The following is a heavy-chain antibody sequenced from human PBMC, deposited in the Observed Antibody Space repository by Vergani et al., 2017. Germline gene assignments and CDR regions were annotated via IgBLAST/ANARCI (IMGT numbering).Heavy chain of an antibody. D-gene: IGHD6-19*01. Sequence: QVQLQQWGAGLLKPSETLSLTCAVYGGSFSGYYWSWIRQPPGKGLEWIGEITHSGSTNYNPSLKSRVTISVDTSKHQFSLKLSSVTAADTAVYYCARGSGWYGYNWFDPWGEGTLVTVSS. CDR3: ARGSGWYGYNWFDP. CDR1: GGSFSGYY. J-gene: IGHJ5*02. V-gene: IGHV4-34*01. CDR2: ITHSGST.